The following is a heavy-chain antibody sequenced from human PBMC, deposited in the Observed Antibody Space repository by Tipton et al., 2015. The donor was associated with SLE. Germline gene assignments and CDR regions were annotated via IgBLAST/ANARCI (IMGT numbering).Heavy chain of an antibody. V-gene: IGHV3-74*01. CDR1: GFTFSTYW. Sequence: GSLRLSCAASGFTFSTYWMHWVRQVPGKGLVWVSRINGDGSDTIYADSVKGRFTISRDNAKNTLYLQMNSLRVEDTAVYYCAKGGTGKFDYWGQGTLVTVSS. J-gene: IGHJ4*02. CDR3: AKGGTGKFDY. CDR2: INGDGSDT. D-gene: IGHD7-27*01.